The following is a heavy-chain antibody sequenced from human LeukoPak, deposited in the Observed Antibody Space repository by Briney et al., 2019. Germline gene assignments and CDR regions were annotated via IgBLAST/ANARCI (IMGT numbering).Heavy chain of an antibody. Sequence: PGGSLRLSCAASGFTVSSNYMSWVRQAPGKGLEWVSSISSSSSYIYYADSVKGRFTISRDNAKNSLYLQMNSLRAEDTAVYYCAREPWGATPFDYWGQGALVTASS. CDR1: GFTVSSNY. D-gene: IGHD1-26*01. V-gene: IGHV3-21*01. CDR2: ISSSSSYI. CDR3: AREPWGATPFDY. J-gene: IGHJ4*02.